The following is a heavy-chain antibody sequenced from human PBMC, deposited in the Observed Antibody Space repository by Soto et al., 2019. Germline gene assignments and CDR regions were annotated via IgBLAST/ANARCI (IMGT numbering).Heavy chain of an antibody. D-gene: IGHD2-2*01. CDR1: GFTFSSYW. CDR3: ERTILVVPAATREDY. V-gene: IGHV3-74*01. CDR2: INSDGSST. J-gene: IGHJ4*02. Sequence: EVQLVESGGGLVQPGGSLRLSCAASGFTFSSYWMHWVRQAPGKGLVWVSRINSDGSSTSYADSVKGRFTISRDNAKNTVYLKRNGRRAEDRAVYYGERTILVVPAATREDYWGQGTLAPVSS.